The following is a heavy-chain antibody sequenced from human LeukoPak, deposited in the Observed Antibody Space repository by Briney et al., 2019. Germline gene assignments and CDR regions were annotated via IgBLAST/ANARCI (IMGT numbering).Heavy chain of an antibody. Sequence: GGSLRLSCSASGFDLSPYTMNWVRQAPGKGLEWVSAISGSGGSTYYADSVKGRFTISRDNSKNTLYLQMNSLRAEDTAVYYCAIRTDISTGYYIPYFDYWGQGTLVTVSS. D-gene: IGHD3-9*01. CDR2: ISGSGGST. V-gene: IGHV3-23*01. CDR3: AIRTDISTGYYIPYFDY. CDR1: GFDLSPYT. J-gene: IGHJ4*02.